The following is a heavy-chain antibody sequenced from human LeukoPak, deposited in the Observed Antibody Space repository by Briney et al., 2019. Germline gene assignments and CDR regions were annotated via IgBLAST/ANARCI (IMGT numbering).Heavy chain of an antibody. D-gene: IGHD1-26*01. Sequence: SDTLSLPCTLSGGSISSGGYYWRWIRQHPGKGLEWFGYIYYSGSTYYNPSLKSRVTIPVDTTKNQFSLKLSSVTAADTAVYYCARFPSGSYWVDAFDIWGQGTIVTVSS. CDR1: GGSISSGGYY. J-gene: IGHJ3*02. CDR2: IYYSGST. V-gene: IGHV4-31*03. CDR3: ARFPSGSYWVDAFDI.